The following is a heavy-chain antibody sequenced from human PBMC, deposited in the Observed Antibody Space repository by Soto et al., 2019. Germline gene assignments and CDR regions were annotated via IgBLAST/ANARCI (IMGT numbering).Heavy chain of an antibody. CDR1: GYTFTSYG. CDR2: ISAYNGNT. J-gene: IGHJ6*02. CDR3: ARDLSSGGGGSDYVSYGMDV. V-gene: IGHV1-18*01. D-gene: IGHD1-26*01. Sequence: QVQLVQSGAEVKKPGASVKVSCKASGYTFTSYGISWVRQAPGQGLEWMGWISAYNGNTNYAQKLQGRVAMTTDTPTSTAYMELRSLRSDDTAVYYCARDLSSGGGGSDYVSYGMDVWGQGTTVTVSS.